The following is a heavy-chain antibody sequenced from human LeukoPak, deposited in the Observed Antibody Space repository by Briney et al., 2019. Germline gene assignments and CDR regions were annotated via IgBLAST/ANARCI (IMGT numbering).Heavy chain of an antibody. J-gene: IGHJ4*02. Sequence: GASLRLSCAASGFTFSSHVMTWVRQAPGEGLEWVSVISGSGGSTYYADSVKGRFTISRDNDKNTLYLQMSSLRAEDTALYHCAKAPPVYSSIWFRCYLDYWGQGTLVTVSS. CDR2: ISGSGGST. V-gene: IGHV3-23*01. CDR3: AKAPPVYSSIWFRCYLDY. D-gene: IGHD6-13*01. CDR1: GFTFSSHV.